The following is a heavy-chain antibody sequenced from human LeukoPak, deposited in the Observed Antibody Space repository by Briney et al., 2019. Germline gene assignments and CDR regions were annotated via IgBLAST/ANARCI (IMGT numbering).Heavy chain of an antibody. CDR1: GGTFRNYV. J-gene: IGHJ4*02. V-gene: IGHV1-69*13. CDR3: ARAEYSSSRPEDY. D-gene: IGHD6-6*01. CDR2: IIPIFGAA. Sequence: SVKVSCKASGGTFRNYVISWVRQAPGQGLEWMGGIIPIFGAANYGQSSQGRVTITADESTNTAYMELSSLRSDDTAVYYCARAEYSSSRPEDYWGQGTLVTVSS.